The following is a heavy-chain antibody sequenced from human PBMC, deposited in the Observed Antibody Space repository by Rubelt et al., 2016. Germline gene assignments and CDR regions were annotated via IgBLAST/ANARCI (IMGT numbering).Heavy chain of an antibody. Sequence: QVHLQQWGTGLLRPSETLSLTCAVYGGSFSGYYWNWIRQPPGKGLQWIGEIDHSGTTNYNPSLKRRITISGDPSKHQVSLRLTSVTAADTARYYCARFTQAGGNSDFDYWGQGALVIVSS. CDR1: GGSFSGYY. V-gene: IGHV4-34*01. J-gene: IGHJ4*02. D-gene: IGHD4-23*01. CDR3: ARFTQAGGNSDFDY. CDR2: IDHSGTT.